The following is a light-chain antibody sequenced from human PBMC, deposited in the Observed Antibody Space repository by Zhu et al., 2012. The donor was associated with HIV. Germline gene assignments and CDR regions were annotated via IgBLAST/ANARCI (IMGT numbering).Light chain of an antibody. Sequence: DIQMTQSPSSLSASVGDRVTITCRASQNIGIYLHWYQQKSGTAPKVVIYSASSLPSGVPSRFSGSGSGTDFTLTITSLQPDDFATYYCQQTYNTRTFGQGTKVEIK. CDR2: SAS. CDR1: QNIGIY. CDR3: QQTYNTRT. J-gene: IGKJ1*01. V-gene: IGKV1-39*01.